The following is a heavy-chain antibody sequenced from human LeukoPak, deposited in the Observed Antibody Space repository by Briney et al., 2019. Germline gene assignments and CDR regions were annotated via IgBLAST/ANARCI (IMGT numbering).Heavy chain of an antibody. D-gene: IGHD3-22*01. CDR1: GFTFSRYS. J-gene: IGHJ6*03. CDR2: ISSSGSTI. Sequence: GGSLRLSCAASGFTFSRYSMNWVRQAPGKGLEWVSYISSSGSTIYYADSVKGRFTISRDNAKNSLYLQMNSLRAEDTAVYYCARNTYYYDSSGYYPRYYYYMDVWGKGTTVTISS. CDR3: ARNTYYYDSSGYYPRYYYYMDV. V-gene: IGHV3-48*04.